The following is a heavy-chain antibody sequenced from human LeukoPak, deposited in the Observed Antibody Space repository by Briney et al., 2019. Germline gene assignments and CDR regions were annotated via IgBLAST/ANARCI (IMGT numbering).Heavy chain of an antibody. V-gene: IGHV3-48*03. CDR1: GFTFSSYE. CDR3: ARRYSSSWFKPFDL. Sequence: PGGSLRLSCAASGFTFSSYEMNWVRQAPGKGLEGVSKISSSGSSIYYEDSVKGRFTISRDNAKTSLYLQMNSLRDEETAVYYCARRYSSSWFKPFDLWGQGTMVTVSS. D-gene: IGHD6-13*01. CDR2: ISSSGSSI. J-gene: IGHJ3*01.